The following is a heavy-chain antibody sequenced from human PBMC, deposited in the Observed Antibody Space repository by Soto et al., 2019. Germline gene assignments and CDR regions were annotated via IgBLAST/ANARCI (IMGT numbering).Heavy chain of an antibody. D-gene: IGHD4-4*01. Sequence: PGGSLRLSCAASGFTFSHAWMSWVRQAPGKGREGVGRIKSRADGETKHYGPPVRGRFTISRDDSKNTLYRQMNSLKTDDTAVYYCTRLWKYTDYTYDGFNVWGRGTMVTVSS. J-gene: IGHJ3*01. CDR2: IKSRADGETK. CDR3: TRLWKYTDYTYDGFNV. CDR1: GFTFSHAW. V-gene: IGHV3-15*06.